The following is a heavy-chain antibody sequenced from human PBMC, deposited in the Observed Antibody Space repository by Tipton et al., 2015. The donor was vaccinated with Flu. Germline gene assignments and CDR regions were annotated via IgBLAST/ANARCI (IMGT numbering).Heavy chain of an antibody. Sequence: TLSLTCTVSGGSISSYYWSWIRQPPGKGLEWIGYIYYSGSTKYNPSLKSRVTISVDTSKNQFSLKLSSVTAADAAVYYCARLESWYPYYWGEGTLVTVSS. J-gene: IGHJ4*02. D-gene: IGHD1-14*01. CDR1: GGSISSYY. V-gene: IGHV4-59*07. CDR2: IYYSGST. CDR3: ARLESWYPYY.